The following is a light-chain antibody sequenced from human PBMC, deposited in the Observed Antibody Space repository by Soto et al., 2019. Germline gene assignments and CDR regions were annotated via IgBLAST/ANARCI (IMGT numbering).Light chain of an antibody. Sequence: QSVLAQPPSASGTPGQRVTISCSGNSSNIGSKTVNWYQQVPGTAPRLLIYSNNQRPSGVPDRFSASKSGTSASLAISGLQSDDEADYYCAAWDDSLRGLFGGGTQLTVL. CDR3: AAWDDSLRGL. J-gene: IGLJ7*01. V-gene: IGLV1-44*01. CDR2: SNN. CDR1: SSNIGSKT.